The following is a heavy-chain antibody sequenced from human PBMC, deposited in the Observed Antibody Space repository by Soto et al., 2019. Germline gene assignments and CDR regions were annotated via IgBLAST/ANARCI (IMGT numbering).Heavy chain of an antibody. D-gene: IGHD2-2*01. J-gene: IGHJ5*02. V-gene: IGHV1-8*01. Sequence: QVQLVQSGAEVKKPGASVKVSCKASGYTFTSYDINWVRQATGQGLEWMGWMNPNSGNTGYAQKFQGRATMNRNTSITTAYMELSSLRSEDTAVYYCALAPPAAPRGPFDPWGQGTLVTVSS. CDR2: MNPNSGNT. CDR3: ALAPPAAPRGPFDP. CDR1: GYTFTSYD.